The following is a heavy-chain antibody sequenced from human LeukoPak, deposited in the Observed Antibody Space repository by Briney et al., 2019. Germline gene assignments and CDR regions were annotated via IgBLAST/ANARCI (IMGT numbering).Heavy chain of an antibody. Sequence: SGPTLVNPTQTLTLTCTFSGFSLSTSGMRVSWIRQPPGEALEWLARIDWDDDKFYSTSLKTRLTISKDTSKNQVVLTMTNMDPVDTATYYCARITPAGGSYSFDYWGQGTLVTVSS. CDR2: IDWDDDK. V-gene: IGHV2-70*04. CDR1: GFSLSTSGMR. J-gene: IGHJ4*02. D-gene: IGHD1-26*01. CDR3: ARITPAGGSYSFDY.